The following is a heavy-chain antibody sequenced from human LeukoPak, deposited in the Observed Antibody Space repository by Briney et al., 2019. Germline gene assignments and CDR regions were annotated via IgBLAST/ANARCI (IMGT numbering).Heavy chain of an antibody. CDR2: ISGSGGST. D-gene: IGHD4-17*01. J-gene: IGHJ6*02. CDR1: GFTFSSYA. Sequence: AGGSLRLSCAASGFTFSSYAMSWVRQAPGKGLEWVSAISGSGGSTYYADSVKGRFTISRDNSKNTLYLQMNSLRAEDTAVYYCAKAGYGDRRYYYGMDVWGQGTTVTVSS. V-gene: IGHV3-23*01. CDR3: AKAGYGDRRYYYGMDV.